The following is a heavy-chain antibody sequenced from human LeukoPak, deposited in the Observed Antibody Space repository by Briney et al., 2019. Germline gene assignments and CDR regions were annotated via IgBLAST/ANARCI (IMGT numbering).Heavy chain of an antibody. CDR1: GGSISSYY. CDR3: ARADSSGYYVGY. J-gene: IGHJ4*02. Sequence: SETLSLTCTVSGGSISSYYWSWIRRPPGKGLEWIGHIYYSGSTNYNPSLKSRVTISVDTSKNQFSLKLSSVTAADTVVYYCARADSSGYYVGYWGQGTLVTVSS. V-gene: IGHV4-59*01. D-gene: IGHD3-22*01. CDR2: IYYSGST.